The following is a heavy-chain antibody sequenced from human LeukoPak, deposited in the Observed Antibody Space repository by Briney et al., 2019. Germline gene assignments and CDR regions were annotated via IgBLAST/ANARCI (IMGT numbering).Heavy chain of an antibody. CDR2: ISVSGGST. CDR1: GFTFSSYA. J-gene: IGHJ3*02. D-gene: IGHD6-6*01. CDR3: ARASSSSSFDALDI. V-gene: IGHV3-23*01. Sequence: GGSLRLSCAASGFTFSSYAMSWVRQAPGKGLKWVSAISVSGGSTYYADSVKGRFTISRDNSKNTLYLQMNSLRAEDTAVYYCARASSSSSFDALDIWGQGTKVTVSS.